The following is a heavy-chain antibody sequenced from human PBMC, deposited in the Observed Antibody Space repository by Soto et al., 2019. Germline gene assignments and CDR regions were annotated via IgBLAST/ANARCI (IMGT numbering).Heavy chain of an antibody. CDR1: GFTFSSYA. CDR2: ISGSGGST. V-gene: IGHV3-23*01. J-gene: IGHJ4*02. D-gene: IGHD5-18*01. Sequence: SGGSLRLSCAASGFTFSSYAMSWVRQAPGKGLEWVSAISGSGGSTYYADSVKGRFTISRDNSKNTLYLQMNSLRAEDTAVYYCAKARGYSYGVFDYWGQGTLVTVSS. CDR3: AKARGYSYGVFDY.